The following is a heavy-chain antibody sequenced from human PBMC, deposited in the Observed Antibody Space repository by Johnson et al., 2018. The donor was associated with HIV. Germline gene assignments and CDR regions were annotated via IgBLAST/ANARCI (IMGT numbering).Heavy chain of an antibody. V-gene: IGHV3-66*02. Sequence: VQLVESGGGVVQPGGSLRLSCAASGFTFSDYYMSWIRQAPGKGLEWVSVIYSDGSTYYADSVKGRFTLSRDNSKNTLYLQLNSLSAEDTAVYYCAKDLIAARRGCDAFDIWGQGTMVTVSS. CDR1: GFTFSDYY. D-gene: IGHD6-6*01. CDR2: IYSDGST. CDR3: AKDLIAARRGCDAFDI. J-gene: IGHJ3*02.